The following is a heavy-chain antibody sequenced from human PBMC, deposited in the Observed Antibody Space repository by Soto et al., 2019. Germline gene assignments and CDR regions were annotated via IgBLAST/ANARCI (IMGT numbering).Heavy chain of an antibody. Sequence: SETLSLTCTVSGVSVISDYWTWIRQPPGRGLEWVGFVSHSGPTNSKPSLRGRVTISIDTAKNQFSLKVNSVTAGDTAVYYCARRARFCDSTSCLDVWGKGTSVTVSS. CDR3: ARRARFCDSTSCLDV. D-gene: IGHD2-2*01. CDR1: GVSVISDY. J-gene: IGHJ6*04. V-gene: IGHV4-59*08. CDR2: VSHSGPT.